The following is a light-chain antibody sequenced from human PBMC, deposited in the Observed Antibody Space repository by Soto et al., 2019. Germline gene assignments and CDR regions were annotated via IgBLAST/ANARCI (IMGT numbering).Light chain of an antibody. CDR1: QSVFSSY. V-gene: IGKV3-20*01. Sequence: EIVLTQSPGTLSLSPGERATLSCRASQSVFSSYLAWYQQKPGLAPRLLIYGASSRATGIPDRFRGSGSGTDFTLTISRLEPEDFAVYYCQQYGSSTTFGGGTKVDIK. CDR3: QQYGSSTT. CDR2: GAS. J-gene: IGKJ4*01.